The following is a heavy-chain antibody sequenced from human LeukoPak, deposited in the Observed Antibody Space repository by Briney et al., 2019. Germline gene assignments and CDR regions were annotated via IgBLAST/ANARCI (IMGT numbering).Heavy chain of an antibody. CDR2: INTDGTTI. V-gene: IGHV3-74*01. CDR1: GFSFSRYW. Sequence: PGGSLRLSCAASGFSFSRYWMHWVRQVPGKGLLWVSRINTDGTTIDYAGSVKGRFTISRDNAKSTLYLQMNSLRAEDTAIYHCARAYDLGDSSGYSRDFWGQGALVTVSS. CDR3: ARAYDLGDSSGYSRDF. D-gene: IGHD3-22*01. J-gene: IGHJ4*02.